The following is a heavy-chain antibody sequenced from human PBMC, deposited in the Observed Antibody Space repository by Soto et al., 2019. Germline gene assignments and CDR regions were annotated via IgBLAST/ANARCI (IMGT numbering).Heavy chain of an antibody. D-gene: IGHD3-22*01. CDR2: IYYSGST. CDR1: GGSVSSGSYY. J-gene: IGHJ6*02. Sequence: SETLSLTCTVSGGSVSSGSYYWSWIRQPPGKGLEWIGYIYYSGSTNYNPSLKSRVTISVDTSKNQFSLKLSSVTAADTAVYYCARDHDSSGPQGGDYYGMAVWGQGTTVTVSS. CDR3: ARDHDSSGPQGGDYYGMAV. V-gene: IGHV4-61*01.